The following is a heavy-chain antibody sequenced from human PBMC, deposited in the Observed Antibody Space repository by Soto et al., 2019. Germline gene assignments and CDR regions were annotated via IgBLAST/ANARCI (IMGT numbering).Heavy chain of an antibody. D-gene: IGHD2-15*01. CDR1: GDSISSYY. CDR3: ARGHLGITTTGTWYDFDY. CDR2: IYYSGRT. V-gene: IGHV4-59*01. J-gene: IGHJ4*02. Sequence: QVQLQESGPRLVKPSETLSLPCTVSGDSISSYYWTWIRQPPGKGLEYIGYIYYSGRTYYNPSLKGRVTISVDTSKHQFPLKLSSVTAADTAVYYCARGHLGITTTGTWYDFDYWGQGTLVTVSS.